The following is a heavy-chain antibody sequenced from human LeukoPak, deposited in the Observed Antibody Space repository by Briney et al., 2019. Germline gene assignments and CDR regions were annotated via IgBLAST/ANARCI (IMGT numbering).Heavy chain of an antibody. CDR3: AREQQLVSSPDAFDI. Sequence: SVKVSCKXSGGTFSSNAISWVRQAPGQGLEWMGGLIPIFGTANYAQKFQGRVTITTDESTSTAYMELSSLRSEDTAVYYCAREQQLVSSPDAFDIWGQGTMVTVSS. V-gene: IGHV1-69*05. CDR1: GGTFSSNA. D-gene: IGHD6-6*01. CDR2: LIPIFGTA. J-gene: IGHJ3*02.